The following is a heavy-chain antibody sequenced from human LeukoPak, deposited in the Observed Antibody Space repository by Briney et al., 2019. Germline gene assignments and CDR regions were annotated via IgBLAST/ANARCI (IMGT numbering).Heavy chain of an antibody. Sequence: PGGSLRLSCAASGFTVSSNYMSWVRQAPGKGLEWVSVIYSGGSTYYADPVKGRFTISRDNSKNTLYLQMNSLRAEDTAVYYCARDSSDYGGFDYWGQGTLVTVSS. CDR2: IYSGGST. CDR3: ARDSSDYGGFDY. V-gene: IGHV3-66*01. CDR1: GFTVSSNY. D-gene: IGHD4-17*01. J-gene: IGHJ4*02.